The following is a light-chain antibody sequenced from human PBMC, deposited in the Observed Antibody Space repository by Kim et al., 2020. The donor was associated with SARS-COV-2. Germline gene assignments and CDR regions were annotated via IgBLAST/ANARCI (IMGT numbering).Light chain of an antibody. CDR1: QSISTN. V-gene: IGKV1-39*01. Sequence: DIQMTQSPSSLSASVGDRVTITCRASQSISTNLNWYQQKPGKAPKLLIYAASSLQSGVPSRFSGSGSGTDFTLTISSLQPEDFANYYCQQSYGNPWTFGQGTKVDIK. J-gene: IGKJ1*01. CDR3: QQSYGNPWT. CDR2: AAS.